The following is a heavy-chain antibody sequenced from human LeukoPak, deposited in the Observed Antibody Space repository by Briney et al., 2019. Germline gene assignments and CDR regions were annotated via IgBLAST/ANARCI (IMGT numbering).Heavy chain of an antibody. CDR2: INPSGGST. CDR1: GYTFTSYD. CDR3: ARAYCGGDCYLFGRILTGEGYYFDY. Sequence: WASVKVSCKASGYTFTSYDINWVRQAPGQGLEWMGIINPSGGSTSYAQKFQGRVTMTRDMSTSTVYMELSSLRSEDTAVYYCARAYCGGDCYLFGRILTGEGYYFDYWGQGTLVTVSS. V-gene: IGHV1-46*01. D-gene: IGHD2-21*02. J-gene: IGHJ4*02.